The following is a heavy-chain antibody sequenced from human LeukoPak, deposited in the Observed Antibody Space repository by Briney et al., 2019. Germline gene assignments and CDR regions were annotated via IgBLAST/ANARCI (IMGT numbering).Heavy chain of an antibody. CDR2: IYYSGST. D-gene: IGHD3-3*01. J-gene: IGHJ5*02. V-gene: IGHV4-39*07. CDR1: GGSISSSSYY. CDR3: ARDDFTNWFDP. Sequence: PSETLSLTCTVSGGSISSSSYYWGWIRQPPGKGLEWIGSIYYSGSTYYNPSLKSRVTISVDTSKNQFSLKLSSVTAADTAVYYCARDDFTNWFDPWGQGTLVTVSS.